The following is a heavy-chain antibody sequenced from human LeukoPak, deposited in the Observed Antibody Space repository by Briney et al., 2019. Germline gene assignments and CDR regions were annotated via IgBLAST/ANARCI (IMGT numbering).Heavy chain of an antibody. CDR2: ISYDGSNK. CDR3: ANTYQLAD. V-gene: IGHV3-30*18. Sequence: GRSLRLSCAASGFTFSSYGMHWVRQAPGKGLEWVAVISYDGSNKYYADSVKGRFTISRDNSKNTLYLQMNSLRAEDTAVYYCANTYQLADWGQGTLVTVSS. D-gene: IGHD3-3*02. CDR1: GFTFSSYG. J-gene: IGHJ4*02.